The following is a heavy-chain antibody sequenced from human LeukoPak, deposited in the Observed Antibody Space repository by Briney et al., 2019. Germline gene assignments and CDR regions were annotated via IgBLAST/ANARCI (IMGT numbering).Heavy chain of an antibody. Sequence: GESLRLSCVASGFTFNTYNMNWVRQAPGKGLEWVSSITSSSSYIYYADSVKGRFTISRDNAKSSLYLQMNSLRDEDTAVYYCARDPYSGNYGDYYYYYMDVWGKGATVTISS. CDR1: GFTFNTYN. V-gene: IGHV3-21*01. CDR3: ARDPYSGNYGDYYYYYMDV. D-gene: IGHD1-26*01. J-gene: IGHJ6*03. CDR2: ITSSSSYI.